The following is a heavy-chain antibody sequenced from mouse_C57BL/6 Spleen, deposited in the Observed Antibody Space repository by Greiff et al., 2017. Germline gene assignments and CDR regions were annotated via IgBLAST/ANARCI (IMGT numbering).Heavy chain of an antibody. D-gene: IGHD1-1*01. Sequence: VQLQQSGPVLVKPGPSVKISCKASGFTFTDYYMHWVKQSPGKSLEWIGLVYPYNGGTSYNQKFKGKATLTVDTSSSTAYMELNSLTSEDSAVYYCARSGCYGSSSGWDRYFDGWGTGTTVTVSS. CDR3: ARSGCYGSSSGWDRYFDG. CDR1: GFTFTDYY. V-gene: IGHV1-36*01. J-gene: IGHJ1*03. CDR2: VYPYNGGT.